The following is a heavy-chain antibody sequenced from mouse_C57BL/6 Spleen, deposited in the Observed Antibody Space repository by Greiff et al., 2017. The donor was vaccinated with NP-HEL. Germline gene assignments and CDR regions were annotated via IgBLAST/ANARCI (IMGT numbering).Heavy chain of an antibody. J-gene: IGHJ2*01. CDR1: GYTFTDYN. D-gene: IGHD1-1*01. CDR3: ARRNYGRSSAGHYFDY. V-gene: IGHV1-18*01. CDR2: INPNNGGT. Sequence: EVQLQQSGPELVKPGASVKIPCKASGYTFTDYNMDWVKQSHGKSLEWIGDINPNNGGTIYNQKFKGKATLTVDKSSSTAYMEIRSLTSEDTAVYYCARRNYGRSSAGHYFDYLGQGTTLTVAS.